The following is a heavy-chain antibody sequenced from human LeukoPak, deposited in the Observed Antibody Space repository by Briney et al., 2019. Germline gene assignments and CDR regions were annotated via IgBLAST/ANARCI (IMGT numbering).Heavy chain of an antibody. CDR2: INSDGSST. J-gene: IGHJ5*02. V-gene: IGHV3-74*01. Sequence: GGSLRLSCAASGFTFSSYWMHWVRQAPGKGLVWVSRINSDGSSTSYADSVKGRFTISRDNAKNTLYLQMNSLRAEDTAVYYCARDRWGDILTPNNWFDPWGQGTLVTVSS. CDR3: ARDRWGDILTPNNWFDP. CDR1: GFTFSSYW. D-gene: IGHD3-9*01.